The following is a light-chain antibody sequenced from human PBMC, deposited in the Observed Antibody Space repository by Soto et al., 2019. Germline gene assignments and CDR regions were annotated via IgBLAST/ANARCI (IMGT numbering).Light chain of an antibody. Sequence: QSVLTQPASVSGSPVQSITTSCTGTSSVVGLYNLVSWYQQLPGKAPKLIIYEVNERPSGISDRFSGSKSGNTASLTISGLQDEDEADYYCCSYVGSSILMFGGGTQLTVL. CDR3: CSYVGSSILM. J-gene: IGLJ3*02. V-gene: IGLV2-23*02. CDR2: EVN. CDR1: SSVVGLYNL.